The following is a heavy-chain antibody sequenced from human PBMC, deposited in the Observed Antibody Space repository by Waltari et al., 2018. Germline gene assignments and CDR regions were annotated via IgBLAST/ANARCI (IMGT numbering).Heavy chain of an antibody. V-gene: IGHV1-8*01. CDR2: VNPNSGNT. J-gene: IGHJ5*02. CDR1: GYTLPSYD. Sequence: VQLVQSGAEVKKTGASVTVYCKASGYTLPSYDINWVRQATGQGLDWMGCVNPNSGNTGYAKNFQGRVTMTRNTSRSTAYMELSSLRSEDTAVYYLARNVDPWGQGTLVTVSS. CDR3: ARNVDP.